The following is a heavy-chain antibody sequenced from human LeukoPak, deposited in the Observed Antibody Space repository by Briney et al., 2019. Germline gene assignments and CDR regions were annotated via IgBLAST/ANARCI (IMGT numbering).Heavy chain of an antibody. V-gene: IGHV3-9*01. Sequence: GRSLRLSCAASVFTFDDYAMHWVRQAPGKGLEWVSGSSWNSGSIGYADSVKGRFTISRDNAKNSLYLQMNSLRAEDPALYYCAKDYTRQYGGNSGLFDYWGQGTLVTVSS. CDR2: SSWNSGSI. J-gene: IGHJ4*02. CDR3: AKDYTRQYGGNSGLFDY. D-gene: IGHD4-23*01. CDR1: VFTFDDYA.